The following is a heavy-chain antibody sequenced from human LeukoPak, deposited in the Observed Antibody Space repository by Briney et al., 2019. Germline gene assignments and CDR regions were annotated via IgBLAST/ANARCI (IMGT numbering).Heavy chain of an antibody. CDR2: ISSSSSYI. D-gene: IGHD3-10*02. CDR1: GFTFSSYS. V-gene: IGHV3-21*01. CDR3: AELGITMIGGV. J-gene: IGHJ6*04. Sequence: GGSPRLSCAASGFTFSSYSMNWVRQAPGKGLEWVSSISSSSSYIYYADSVKGRFTISRDNAKNSLYLQMNSLRAEDTAVYYCAELGITMIGGVWGKGTTVAISS.